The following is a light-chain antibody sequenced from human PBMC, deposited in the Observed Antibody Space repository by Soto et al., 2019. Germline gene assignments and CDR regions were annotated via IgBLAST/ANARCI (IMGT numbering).Light chain of an antibody. Sequence: EIVMTQSPATLSVSPGERATLSCRASQSVSSNLAWYQQKPGQAPRLLIYGASNRATGIPARLSGSGSGTEFTLTISGLQSEDFAVFYCQEYDNWPITFGQGTRLEIK. J-gene: IGKJ5*01. CDR2: GAS. CDR1: QSVSSN. V-gene: IGKV3-15*01. CDR3: QEYDNWPIT.